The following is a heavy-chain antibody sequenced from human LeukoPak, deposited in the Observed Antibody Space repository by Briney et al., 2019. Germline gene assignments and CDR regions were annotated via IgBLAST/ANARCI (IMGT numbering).Heavy chain of an antibody. Sequence: ASVKVSCKASGYTITSYDIHRVRQATGQGLEWMGRMNPNSGNTGYAQKFQGRVTMTRNTSISTAYMELSSLRSEDTAVYYCARGARGYYDFWSGYLGGIRAQSIDYWGQGTLVTVSS. V-gene: IGHV1-8*01. J-gene: IGHJ4*02. CDR2: MNPNSGNT. D-gene: IGHD3-3*01. CDR1: GYTITSYD. CDR3: ARGARGYYDFWSGYLGGIRAQSIDY.